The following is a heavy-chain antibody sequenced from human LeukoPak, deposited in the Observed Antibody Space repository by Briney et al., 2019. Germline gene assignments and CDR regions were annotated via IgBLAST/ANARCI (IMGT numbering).Heavy chain of an antibody. Sequence: PGGSLRLSCAASGFTFSSYWMSWVRQAPGKGLEWVANIKQDGSEKYYVDSVKGRFTISRDNAKNSLYLQMNSLRAEDTAVYYCARYCSGGSCYFLFDYWGQGTLVTVSS. J-gene: IGHJ4*02. CDR1: GFTFSSYW. CDR2: IKQDGSEK. CDR3: ARYCSGGSCYFLFDY. D-gene: IGHD2-15*01. V-gene: IGHV3-7*01.